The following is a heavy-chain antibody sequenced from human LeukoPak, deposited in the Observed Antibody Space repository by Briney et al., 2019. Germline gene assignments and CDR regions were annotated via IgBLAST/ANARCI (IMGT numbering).Heavy chain of an antibody. D-gene: IGHD1-26*01. CDR3: TRDIEATVGAGVFDY. CDR2: INPSGGST. Sequence: ASVKVSCKASGYSFTNYYTHWVRQAPGQGLEWMGIINPSGGSTSYAQKFQGRVTMTRDTSTSTVYMEVSSLRSEDTAVYYCTRDIEATVGAGVFDYWGQGTLVTVSS. CDR1: GYSFTNYY. V-gene: IGHV1-46*03. J-gene: IGHJ4*02.